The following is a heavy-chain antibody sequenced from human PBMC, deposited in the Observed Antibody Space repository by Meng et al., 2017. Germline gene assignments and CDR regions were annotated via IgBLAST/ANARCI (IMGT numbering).Heavy chain of an antibody. CDR1: GFTFSSYD. Sequence: GESLKISCAASGFTFSSYDMNWVRHAPGKGLEWVSSISSRSSYIYYADSGKGRFTISRDNAKNSLYLQMNSLRAEDTAVYYCARDSLAIAVAGRGLDYWGQGTLVTVSS. CDR3: ARDSLAIAVAGRGLDY. CDR2: ISSRSSYI. D-gene: IGHD6-19*01. V-gene: IGHV3-21*01. J-gene: IGHJ4*02.